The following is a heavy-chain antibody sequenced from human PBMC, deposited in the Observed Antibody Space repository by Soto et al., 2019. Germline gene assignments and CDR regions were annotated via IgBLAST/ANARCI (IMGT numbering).Heavy chain of an antibody. V-gene: IGHV1-18*01. Sequence: ASVKVSCKASVYTFTSYGISWVRQAPGQRLEWMGWISAYNGNTNYAQKLQGRVTMTTDTSTRTAYMELRSLRSDDTAVYYCARVRDTAMVWYYYGMDVWGQGAAVTVSS. CDR2: ISAYNGNT. D-gene: IGHD5-18*01. J-gene: IGHJ6*02. CDR1: VYTFTSYG. CDR3: ARVRDTAMVWYYYGMDV.